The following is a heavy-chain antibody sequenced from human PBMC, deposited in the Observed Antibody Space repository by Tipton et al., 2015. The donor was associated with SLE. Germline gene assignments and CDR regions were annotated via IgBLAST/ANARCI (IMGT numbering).Heavy chain of an antibody. V-gene: IGHV4-59*11. Sequence: TLSLTCTVSGGSISSHYWSWIRQPPGKGLEWIGYIYYSGSTNYNPSLKSRVTISVDTSKNQFPLKLSSVTAADTAVYYCARHEYSSSWYGGYFDYWGQGTLVTVSS. D-gene: IGHD6-13*01. J-gene: IGHJ4*02. CDR1: GGSISSHY. CDR3: ARHEYSSSWYGGYFDY. CDR2: IYYSGST.